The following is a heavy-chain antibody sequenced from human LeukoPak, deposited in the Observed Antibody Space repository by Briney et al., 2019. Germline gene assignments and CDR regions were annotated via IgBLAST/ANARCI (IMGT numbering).Heavy chain of an antibody. V-gene: IGHV4-34*01. CDR3: ARGLSVAVVGANNYGMDV. CDR1: GGSFSGYY. CDR2: INHSGST. J-gene: IGHJ6*02. Sequence: SETLSLTCVVYGGSFSGYYWRWIRQPPGKGLEWIGEINHSGSTNYNPSLKSRVTISVDTSKNQFSLKLSSVTAADTAVYYCARGLSVAVVGANNYGMDVWGQGTTVTVSS. D-gene: IGHD2-15*01.